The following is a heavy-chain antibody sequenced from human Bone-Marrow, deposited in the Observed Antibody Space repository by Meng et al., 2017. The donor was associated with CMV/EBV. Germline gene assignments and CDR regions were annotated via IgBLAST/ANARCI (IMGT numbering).Heavy chain of an antibody. V-gene: IGHV1-2*02. CDR2: INPNSDGT. J-gene: IGHJ4*02. CDR3: ARDQGGKVPYDY. D-gene: IGHD2-2*01. CDR1: GYSFTDYY. Sequence: ASVKVSCKASGYSFTDYYIHWVRQAPGQGLEWMGWINPNSDGTNYAQKFRGRVTVTRDTSISTAYMELTGLRSEDTAMYYSARDQGGKVPYDYWGQGTLVTVSS.